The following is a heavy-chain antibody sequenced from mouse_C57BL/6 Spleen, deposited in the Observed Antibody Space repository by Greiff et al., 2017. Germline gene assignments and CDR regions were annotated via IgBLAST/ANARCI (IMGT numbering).Heavy chain of an antibody. Sequence: QVQLQQPGAELVMPGASVKLSCKASGYTFTSYWMHWVKQRPGQGLEWIGEIDPSDSYTNYNQKFKGKSTLTVDKSSSTAYMQLSSLTSEDSAVYDCARTGGAMDYWGQGTSVTVSS. CDR2: IDPSDSYT. V-gene: IGHV1-69*01. CDR3: ARTGGAMDY. CDR1: GYTFTSYW. J-gene: IGHJ4*01.